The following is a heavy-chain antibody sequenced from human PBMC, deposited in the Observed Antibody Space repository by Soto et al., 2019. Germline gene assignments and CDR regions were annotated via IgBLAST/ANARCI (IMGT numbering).Heavy chain of an antibody. CDR2: ISDSGGNT. CDR1: GFIFSNYG. J-gene: IGHJ5*02. D-gene: IGHD1-26*01. CDR3: AKDFVSGTWYP. V-gene: IGHV3-23*01. Sequence: PGGSLRLSCAASGFIFSNYGMSWLRQAPGKGLEWVSLISDSGGNTYYADSVKGRFTISGDNSKNTLYLQMNSLRAEDTAVYYCAKDFVSGTWYPWGQGTLVTVSS.